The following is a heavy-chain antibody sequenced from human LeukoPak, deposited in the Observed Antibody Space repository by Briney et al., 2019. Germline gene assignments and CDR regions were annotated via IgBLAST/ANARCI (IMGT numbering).Heavy chain of an antibody. CDR1: GGSIGSYY. D-gene: IGHD6-19*01. CDR2: IHSSGST. J-gene: IGHJ4*02. V-gene: IGHV4-4*07. CDR3: VRRSSGWYFDY. Sequence: SETLSLTCTVSGGSIGSYYWSWIRQPAGRRLEWIGRIHSSGSTNYNPSLKGRVIMSVDTPKNQISLRLTSVTAADTAVYYCVRRSSGWYFDYWGQGTLVTVSS.